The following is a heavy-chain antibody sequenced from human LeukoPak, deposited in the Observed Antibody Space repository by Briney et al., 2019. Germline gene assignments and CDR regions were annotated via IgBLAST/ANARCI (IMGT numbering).Heavy chain of an antibody. CDR2: IKGDGSAT. V-gene: IGHV3-23*01. Sequence: GGSLRLSCAASGFTFSSYAMSWVRQAPGKGLEWVSGIKGDGSATNYADSVKGRFTISRDNAKNTVYLQMDSLRVEDTAVYYCAKDLHIAAADYWGQGTLVTVSS. J-gene: IGHJ4*02. CDR3: AKDLHIAAADY. D-gene: IGHD6-13*01. CDR1: GFTFSSYA.